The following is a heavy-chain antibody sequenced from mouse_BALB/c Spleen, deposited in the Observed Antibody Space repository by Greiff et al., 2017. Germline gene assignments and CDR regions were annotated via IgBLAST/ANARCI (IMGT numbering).Heavy chain of an antibody. CDR3: ARTRGMDY. CDR1: GYAFSSSW. J-gene: IGHJ4*01. V-gene: IGHV1-82*01. CDR2: IYPGDGDT. Sequence: QVQPPQSGPELVKPGASVKISCKASGYAFSSSWMNWVKQRPGQGLEWIGRIYPGDGDTNYNGKFKGKATLTADKSSSTAYMQLSSLTSVDSAVYFCARTRGMDYWGQGTSVTVSS.